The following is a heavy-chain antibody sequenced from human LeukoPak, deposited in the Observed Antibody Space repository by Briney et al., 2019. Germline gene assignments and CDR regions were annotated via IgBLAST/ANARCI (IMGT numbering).Heavy chain of an antibody. V-gene: IGHV3-7*01. CDR2: IKTDGSEK. Sequence: PGGSLRLSCEGSGFTFSNYWMGWVRQAPGKGLQWVANIKTDGSEKYYVDSVKGRFTISRDNAKNSLYLQMNSLRAEDTAVYCCARAVAGHNWFDPWGQGTLVTVSS. D-gene: IGHD6-19*01. CDR1: GFTFSNYW. CDR3: ARAVAGHNWFDP. J-gene: IGHJ5*02.